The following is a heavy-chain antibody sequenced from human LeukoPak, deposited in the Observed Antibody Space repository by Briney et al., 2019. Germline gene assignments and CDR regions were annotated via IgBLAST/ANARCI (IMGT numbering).Heavy chain of an antibody. CDR1: GGSFSGYY. Sequence: PSETLFLTCAVYGGSFSGYYWSWIRQPPGKGLEWIGEINHSGSTNYNPSLKSRVTISVDTSKNQFSLKLSSVTAADTAVYYCARGAVDTAMGMKINWFDPWGQGTLVTVSS. CDR2: INHSGST. J-gene: IGHJ5*02. V-gene: IGHV4-34*01. CDR3: ARGAVDTAMGMKINWFDP. D-gene: IGHD5-18*01.